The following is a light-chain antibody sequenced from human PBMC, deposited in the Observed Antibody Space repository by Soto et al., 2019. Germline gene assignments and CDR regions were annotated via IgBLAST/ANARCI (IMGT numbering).Light chain of an antibody. J-gene: IGLJ7*01. CDR1: TINH. CDR2: EVT. V-gene: IGLV2-14*01. Sequence: QSALTQPASVSGSPGQSITISCSGTTINHVSWYQHHPGKAPKLIIYEVTYRPSGVPDRFSGSKSGITASLTISGLQAEDDADYYCCFFAGNSYVFGAGTQLTVL. CDR3: CFFAGNSYV.